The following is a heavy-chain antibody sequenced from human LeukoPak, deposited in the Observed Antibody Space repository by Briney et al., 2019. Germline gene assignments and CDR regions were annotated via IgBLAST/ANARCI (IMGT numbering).Heavy chain of an antibody. V-gene: IGHV3-64D*06. J-gene: IGHJ4*02. D-gene: IGHD3-10*01. Sequence: PGGSLRLSCSASGFTFSSYAMHWVRQAPGKGLEYVSAISSNGGSTYYADSVKGRFTISRDNSKNTLYLQMSSLRAEDTAVYYCVKGQYYYGSGSYYGDYWGQGTLVTASS. CDR1: GFTFSSYA. CDR2: ISSNGGST. CDR3: VKGQYYYGSGSYYGDY.